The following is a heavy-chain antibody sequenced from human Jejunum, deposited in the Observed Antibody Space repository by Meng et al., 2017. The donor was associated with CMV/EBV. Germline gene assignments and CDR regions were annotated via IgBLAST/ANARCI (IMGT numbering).Heavy chain of an antibody. CDR3: VRLSGEGYSLDNYGMDV. D-gene: IGHD1-1*01. CDR1: FSTYW. J-gene: IGHJ6*02. Sequence: FSTYWIGWGRQMPGKGLESMGIIYPDDSDTRYSPSFQGQVTISADKSISTAYLQWTSLKASDTAMYYCVRLSGEGYSLDNYGMDVWGQGTTVTVSS. V-gene: IGHV5-51*01. CDR2: IYPDDSDT.